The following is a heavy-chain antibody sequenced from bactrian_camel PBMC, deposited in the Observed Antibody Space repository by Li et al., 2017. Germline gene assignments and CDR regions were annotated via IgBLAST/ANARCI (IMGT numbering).Heavy chain of an antibody. D-gene: IGHD3*01. CDR2: ISTDGSEA. CDR3: AAIVNDHCGTWSVGGSYNY. CDR1: GFILRDYN. Sequence: DVQLVESGGGLVQPGGSLRLSCVASGFILRDYNMCWARQAPGKVLDWVAGISTDGSEASYADSVKGRFTISRDNAKNTLYLQLNSLKPEDTAMYYCAAIVNDHCGTWSVGGSYNYWGQGTQVTVS. V-gene: IGHV3S40*01. J-gene: IGHJ4*01.